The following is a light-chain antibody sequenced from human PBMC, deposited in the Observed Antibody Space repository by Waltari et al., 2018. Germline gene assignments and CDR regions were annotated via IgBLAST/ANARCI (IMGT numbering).Light chain of an antibody. J-gene: IGKJ2*01. V-gene: IGKV1-39*01. CDR3: QQSYSTPYT. CDR1: HSISSY. Sequence: DIQMTQSPSSLSASVGDRVTITCRASHSISSYLNLYQQKPGKAPKLLIYAASSLQRGVPSRFSGSGSGTDFTLTISSLQPEDFATYYCQQSYSTPYTFGQGTKLEIK. CDR2: AAS.